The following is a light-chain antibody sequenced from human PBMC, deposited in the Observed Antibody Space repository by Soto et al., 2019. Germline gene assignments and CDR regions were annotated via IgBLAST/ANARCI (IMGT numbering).Light chain of an antibody. CDR1: QGIGSW. Sequence: IQMTQSPSSVSASVGDTVTITCRASQGIGSWLAWYHQIPGKAPKLLIYSASSLQSGTPSRFTGRGSGAAFTLTITHLQPEDVGVYHCQQASSFPLTFGGGPKVEIK. V-gene: IGKV1-12*01. J-gene: IGKJ4*01. CDR3: QQASSFPLT. CDR2: SAS.